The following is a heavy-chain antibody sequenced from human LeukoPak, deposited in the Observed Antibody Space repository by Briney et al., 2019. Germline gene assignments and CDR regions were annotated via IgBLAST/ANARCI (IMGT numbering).Heavy chain of an antibody. CDR3: ARGTPSSSGWLYYGMGV. CDR1: GFTSSSYA. V-gene: IGHV3-30-3*01. J-gene: IGHJ6*02. D-gene: IGHD6-19*01. Sequence: GGSLRLSCAASGFTSSSYAMHWVRQAPGKGLEGVPVISYDGSNKYYADSVKGRFTISRDNSKNTLYLQMNSLRAEDTAVYYCARGTPSSSGWLYYGMGVWGQGTTVTVSS. CDR2: ISYDGSNK.